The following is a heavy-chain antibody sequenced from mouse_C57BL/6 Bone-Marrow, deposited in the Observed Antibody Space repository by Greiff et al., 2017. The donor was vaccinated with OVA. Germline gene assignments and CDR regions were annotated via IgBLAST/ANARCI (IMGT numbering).Heavy chain of an antibody. Sequence: QVQLQQPGAELVMPGASVKLSCKASGYTFTSYWMHWVKQRPGQGLEWIGEIDPSDSYANYNQKFKGKFTLTVDKSSSTAYMQLSSLTSEDSAVYYCARGVLRPYYYAMDYWGQGTSVTVSS. CDR3: ARGVLRPYYYAMDY. J-gene: IGHJ4*01. CDR1: GYTFTSYW. V-gene: IGHV1-69*01. CDR2: IDPSDSYA. D-gene: IGHD1-2*01.